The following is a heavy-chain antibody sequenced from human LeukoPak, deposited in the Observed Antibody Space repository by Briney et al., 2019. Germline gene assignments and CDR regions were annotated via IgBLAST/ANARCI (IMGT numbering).Heavy chain of an antibody. J-gene: IGHJ4*02. CDR1: GGSISSYY. D-gene: IGHD3-3*01. CDR3: ARALIFGVAGAPYYFDY. CDR2: IYYSGST. V-gene: IGHV4-59*01. Sequence: SETLSLTCTVSGGSISSYYWSWLRQPPGKGLEWIGYIYYSGSTNYNPSLKSRVTISVDTSKNQFSLKLSSVTAADTAVYYCARALIFGVAGAPYYFDYWGQGTLVTVSS.